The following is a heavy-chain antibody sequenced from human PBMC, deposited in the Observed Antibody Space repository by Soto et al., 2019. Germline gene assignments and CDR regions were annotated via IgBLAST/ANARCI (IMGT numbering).Heavy chain of an antibody. D-gene: IGHD6-19*01. CDR1: GGSISSSSYY. CDR3: ARHPGLGKLLVAGMGNWFDP. Sequence: PSQPLSLTCTVSGGSISSSSYYWGWILHTPARGLEWIGSIYYSASTYYNPSLKNRVTISVYTSKNQFALKLSSVTASDRDVYYGARHPGLGKLLVAGMGNWFDPWGQGTLVTVSS. CDR2: IYYSAST. J-gene: IGHJ5*02. V-gene: IGHV4-39*01.